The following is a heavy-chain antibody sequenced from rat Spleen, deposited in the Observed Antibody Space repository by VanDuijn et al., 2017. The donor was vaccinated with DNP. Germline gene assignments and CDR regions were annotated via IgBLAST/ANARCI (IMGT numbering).Heavy chain of an antibody. J-gene: IGHJ1*01. CDR3: ARWSSSHWYFDF. CDR2: IIYDGSST. D-gene: IGHD1-2*01. V-gene: IGHV5-17*01. CDR1: GFTFSDYA. Sequence: EVQLVESGGGLVQPGNSLKLSCAASGFTFSDYAMAWVRQSPKKGLEWVATIIYDGSSTYYRDSVKGRFTISRDNAKSSLYLQMNSLRSEDMATYFCARWSSSHWYFDFWGPGTMVTVSS.